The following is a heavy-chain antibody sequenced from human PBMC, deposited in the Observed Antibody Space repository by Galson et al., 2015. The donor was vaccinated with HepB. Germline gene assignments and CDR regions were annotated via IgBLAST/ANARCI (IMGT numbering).Heavy chain of an antibody. CDR2: IIPLRTIS. Sequence: SVKVSCKASGGTFSNHAVSWVRQAPGQGPEWMGGIIPLRTISTYAQKFKGRVTITADDSTGTAYMELSSLTSEDTAVYYCARDDGLRDILTGYPSEFPYSGMDVWGQGTTVTVSS. V-gene: IGHV1-69*10. CDR3: ARDDGLRDILTGYPSEFPYSGMDV. D-gene: IGHD3-9*01. CDR1: GGTFSNHA. J-gene: IGHJ6*02.